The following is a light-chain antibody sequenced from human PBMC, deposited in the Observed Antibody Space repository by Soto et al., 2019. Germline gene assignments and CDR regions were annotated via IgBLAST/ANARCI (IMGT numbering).Light chain of an antibody. V-gene: IGLV1-40*01. Sequence: QSVLTQPPSVSGAPGQRVTISCTGSSSNIGAGSVVHWYQHLPGTAPKLLIYANNNRPSGVPDRFSGSKSGTSASLAITGLQAEDAADYYCQSYDSSLSAVVFGGGTKLTV. CDR3: QSYDSSLSAVV. CDR2: ANN. CDR1: SSNIGAGSV. J-gene: IGLJ2*01.